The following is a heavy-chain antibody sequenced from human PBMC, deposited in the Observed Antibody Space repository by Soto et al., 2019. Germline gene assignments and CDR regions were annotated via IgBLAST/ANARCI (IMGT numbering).Heavy chain of an antibody. D-gene: IGHD6-19*01. V-gene: IGHV1-8*01. Sequence: QVQLVQSGAEVKKPGASVKVSCKASGYTFTSYDINWVRQATGQGLEWMGWMNPNSGNTGYAQRFQGRVNMTRNTSISTAYMKLSSMRSEDTAVYYCARSVEWLASFDYWGQGTLVSVSS. J-gene: IGHJ4*02. CDR2: MNPNSGNT. CDR1: GYTFTSYD. CDR3: ARSVEWLASFDY.